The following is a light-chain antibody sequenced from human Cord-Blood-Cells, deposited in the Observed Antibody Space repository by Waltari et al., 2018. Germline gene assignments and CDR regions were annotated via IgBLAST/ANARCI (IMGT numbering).Light chain of an antibody. Sequence: TQSPSSFSASTGDRVTITCRARQGLSSYLAWYQQTPGKAPKLLIYAASTLQSGVPSRFRGRGSGTDFTLTISCLQSEDFATYYCQQYYSYPFTFGPGTKVDIK. CDR2: AAS. V-gene: IGKV1-8*01. J-gene: IGKJ3*01. CDR3: QQYYSYPFT. CDR1: QGLSSY.